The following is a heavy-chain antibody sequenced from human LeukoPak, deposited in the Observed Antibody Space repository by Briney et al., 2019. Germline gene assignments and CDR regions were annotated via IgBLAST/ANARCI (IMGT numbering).Heavy chain of an antibody. CDR1: GGSISSGSYY. Sequence: SETLSLTCTVSGGSISSGSYYWSWIRQPAGKGLEWIGRVYTSGSTNYNPSLKSRVTISVHTSKNQFSLKLSSVTAADTAVYYCARGGLEYCSSTSCYDHYYYYMDVWGKGTTVTVSS. CDR2: VYTSGST. V-gene: IGHV4-61*02. J-gene: IGHJ6*03. D-gene: IGHD2-2*01. CDR3: ARGGLEYCSSTSCYDHYYYYMDV.